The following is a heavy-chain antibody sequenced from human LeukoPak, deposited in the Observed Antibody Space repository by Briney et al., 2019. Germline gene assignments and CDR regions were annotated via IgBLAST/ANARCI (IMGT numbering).Heavy chain of an antibody. J-gene: IGHJ4*02. V-gene: IGHV3-15*01. CDR2: LKSKTDGGIT. CDR1: GFIFRNAW. Sequence: GGSLRLSCAASGFIFRNAWMSWVRQAPGRGREGVGRLKSKTDGGITDYAAPVKGRFAISRDDSKNTLYVQMNSLKTEYTAVYYCTREMATTESDYWGQGTRVTVSS. CDR3: TREMATTESDY. D-gene: IGHD5-12*01.